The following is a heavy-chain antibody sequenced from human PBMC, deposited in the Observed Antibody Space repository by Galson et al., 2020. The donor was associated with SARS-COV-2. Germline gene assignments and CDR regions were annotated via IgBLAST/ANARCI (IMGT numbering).Heavy chain of an antibody. CDR1: VGSISSSSYY. CDR2: IYYSGST. D-gene: IGHD3-22*01. CDR3: ARDADSSGSYYYYGMDV. J-gene: IGHJ6*02. Sequence: SQTLSLTCTVSVGSISSSSYYWGWIRQPPGKGLEWIGSIYYSGSTYYNPSLKSRVTISVDTSKNQFSLKLSSVTAADTAVYYCARDADSSGSYYYYGMDVWGQGTTVTVSS. V-gene: IGHV4-39*01.